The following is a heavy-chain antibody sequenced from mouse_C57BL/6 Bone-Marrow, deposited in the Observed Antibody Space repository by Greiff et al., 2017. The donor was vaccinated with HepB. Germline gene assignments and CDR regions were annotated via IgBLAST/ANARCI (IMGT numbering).Heavy chain of an antibody. CDR3: ARLGWLLAWFAY. CDR1: GYTFTDYY. V-gene: IGHV1-19*01. D-gene: IGHD2-3*01. J-gene: IGHJ3*01. Sequence: VQLQQSGPVLVKPGASVKMSCKASGYTFTDYYMNWVKQSHGKSLEWIGVINPYNGGTSYNQKFKGKATLTVDKSSSTAYMELNSLTSEDSAVYYCARLGWLLAWFAYWGQGTLVTVSA. CDR2: INPYNGGT.